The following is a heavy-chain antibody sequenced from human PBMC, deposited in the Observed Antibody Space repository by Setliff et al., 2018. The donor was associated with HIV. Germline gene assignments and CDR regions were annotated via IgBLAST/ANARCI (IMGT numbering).Heavy chain of an antibody. CDR3: ARQRDFDWLLQNYYYMDV. CDR2: MSYSGSA. J-gene: IGHJ6*03. Sequence: SETLSLTCAVSGGSISSRDYYWGWIRQPPGKGLEWIGSMSYSGSAYYNPPLKSRVTISVDTSKSQFSLRLSSVTAADTAVYYCARQRDFDWLLQNYYYMDVWGKGATVTVSS. CDR1: GGSISSRDYY. V-gene: IGHV4-39*01. D-gene: IGHD3-9*01.